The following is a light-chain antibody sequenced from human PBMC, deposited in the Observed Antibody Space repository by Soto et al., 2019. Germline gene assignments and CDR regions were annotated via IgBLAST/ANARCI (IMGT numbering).Light chain of an antibody. J-gene: IGKJ4*01. V-gene: IGKV3-20*01. Sequence: EIVLTQSPGTLSLSPGERATLSCRASQSVSSYLAWYQQKPGQPPRLLIFGASNRATGIPDRFSGSGSGTDFTLTISRLEPEDFAVYYCQQYGSSLLTFGGGTSVEIK. CDR1: QSVSSY. CDR2: GAS. CDR3: QQYGSSLLT.